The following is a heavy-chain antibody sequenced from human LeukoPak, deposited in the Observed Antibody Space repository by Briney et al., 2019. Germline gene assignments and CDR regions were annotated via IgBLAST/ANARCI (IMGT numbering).Heavy chain of an antibody. CDR2: IYYSGST. D-gene: IGHD4-17*01. V-gene: IGHV4-31*03. CDR3: ARGRVGDYLFDY. CDR1: GGSISSGGYY. Sequence: SQTLSLTCTVSGGSISSGGYYWSWIRQHPGKGLEWIGYIYYSGSTYYNPSLKSRVTISVDMSKNQFSLKLSSVTAADTAVYYCARGRVGDYLFDYWGQGTLVTVSS. J-gene: IGHJ4*02.